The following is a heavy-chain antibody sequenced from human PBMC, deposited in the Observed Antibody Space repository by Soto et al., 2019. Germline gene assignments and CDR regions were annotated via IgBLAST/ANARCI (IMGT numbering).Heavy chain of an antibody. V-gene: IGHV1-2*02. Sequence: ASVKVSCKASGYTFTGYYMHWVRQAPGQGLEWMGWINPNSGGTNYAQKFQGRVTMTTDKSTSTAYMELSSLRSEDTAVYYCARDDEQWLANYYYGMDVWGQGTTVTVSS. J-gene: IGHJ6*02. D-gene: IGHD6-19*01. CDR2: INPNSGGT. CDR3: ARDDEQWLANYYYGMDV. CDR1: GYTFTGYY.